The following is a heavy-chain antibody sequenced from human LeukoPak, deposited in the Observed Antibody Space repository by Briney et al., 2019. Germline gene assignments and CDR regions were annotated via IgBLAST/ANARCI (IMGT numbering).Heavy chain of an antibody. CDR2: IYTSGTT. CDR3: ARHRFGWFDP. V-gene: IGHV4-4*07. D-gene: IGHD3-10*01. CDR1: GGSISSYF. Sequence: PPDTLSLTCTVSGGSISSYFLGWIRQPAGKGLEWIGHIYTSGTTNDNPSLKSRVTMSVDTSKNQFSLRLSSVTAADTAVYYCARHRFGWFDPWGQGTLVTVSS. J-gene: IGHJ5*02.